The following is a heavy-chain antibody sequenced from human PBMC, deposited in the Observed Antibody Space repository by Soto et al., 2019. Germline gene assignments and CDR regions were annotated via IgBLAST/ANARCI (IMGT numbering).Heavy chain of an antibody. CDR1: GFTLTTYS. CDR3: ARGAVTGTSLFDY. D-gene: IGHD6-19*01. Sequence: PGGSLRFSCAVSGFTLTTYSMNWVRQAPGKGLEWISFINKNGFTIYYADSVKGRFTISRDYAKNSLYLQMDSLRHEDTAVYYCARGAVTGTSLFDYWGLGTLVTVSS. V-gene: IGHV3-48*02. CDR2: INKNGFTI. J-gene: IGHJ4*02.